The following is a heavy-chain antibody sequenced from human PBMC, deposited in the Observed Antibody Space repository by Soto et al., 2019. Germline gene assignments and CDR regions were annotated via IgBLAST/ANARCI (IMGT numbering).Heavy chain of an antibody. V-gene: IGHV3-23*01. D-gene: IGHD3-9*01. J-gene: IGHJ4*02. CDR3: AKDRGALLRYFDWSPLGYFDY. CDR2: ISGSGGST. Sequence: GGSLRLSCTASGFTFSNYALAWVRQAPGKGLEWVSAISGSGGSTYYADSVKGRFTISRDNSKNTLYLQMNSLRAEDTAVYYCAKDRGALLRYFDWSPLGYFDYWGQGTLVTVSS. CDR1: GFTFSNYA.